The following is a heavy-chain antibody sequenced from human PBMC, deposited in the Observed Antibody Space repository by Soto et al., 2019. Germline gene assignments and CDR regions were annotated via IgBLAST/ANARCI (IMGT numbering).Heavy chain of an antibody. CDR3: TRGSTGSAYSWFGS. CDR2: INAGNGDT. J-gene: IGHJ5*01. V-gene: IGHV1-3*05. Sequence: QVQLVQSGAEEKKPGASVKVSCKASGYTFSSYAMHWVRQAPGQRLEWMGWINAGNGDTKYAQKLQGRVTITRDTSETTAYMELSSLISEDTAVYYFTRGSTGSAYSWFGSWGQGTLVTVSS. CDR1: GYTFSSYA. D-gene: IGHD2-15*01.